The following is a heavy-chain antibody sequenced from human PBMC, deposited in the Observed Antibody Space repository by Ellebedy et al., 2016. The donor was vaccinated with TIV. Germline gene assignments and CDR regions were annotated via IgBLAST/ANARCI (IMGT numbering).Heavy chain of an antibody. CDR2: NNPDSGGT. J-gene: IGHJ4*02. CDR3: ARILASVIDH. V-gene: IGHV1-2*02. Sequence: AASVKVSCKASGYTFTDYYIHWVRQAPGQGLECMGWNNPDSGGTNYAQKFQGRVTMTWDTSITTAYLELSRLRSDDTAVYYCARILASVIDHWGQGTLVTVSS. D-gene: IGHD3-16*02. CDR1: GYTFTDYY.